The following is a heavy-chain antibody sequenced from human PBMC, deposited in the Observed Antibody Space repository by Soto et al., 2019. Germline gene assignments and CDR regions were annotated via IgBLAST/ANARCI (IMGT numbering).Heavy chain of an antibody. D-gene: IGHD2-2*01. CDR2: IYYSGST. CDR1: GGSISSYY. J-gene: IGHJ4*02. CDR3: ARLDCSSTSCLYDFDY. V-gene: IGHV4-59*01. Sequence: SETLSLTCTVSGGSISSYYWSWIRQPPGKGLEWIGYIYYSGSTNYNPSLKSRVTISVDTSKNQFSLKLSSVTAADTAVYYCARLDCSSTSCLYDFDYWGQGTLVTVSS.